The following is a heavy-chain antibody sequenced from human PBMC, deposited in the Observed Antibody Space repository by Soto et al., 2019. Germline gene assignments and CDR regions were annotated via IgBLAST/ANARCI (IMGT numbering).Heavy chain of an antibody. Sequence: QVQLVQSGAEVKKPGASVKVSCKASGYTFTSYYMHWVRQAPGQGLEWMGIINPSGGSTSYAQKLQGRVTMTRDTSTSTVYVELSSLRSEDTAVYYCARDSRDGYTFDYWGQGTLVTVSS. CDR2: INPSGGST. J-gene: IGHJ4*02. CDR1: GYTFTSYY. D-gene: IGHD5-12*01. V-gene: IGHV1-46*03. CDR3: ARDSRDGYTFDY.